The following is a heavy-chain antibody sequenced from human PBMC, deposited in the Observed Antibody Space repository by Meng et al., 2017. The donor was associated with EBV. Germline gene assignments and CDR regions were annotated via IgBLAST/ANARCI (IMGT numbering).Heavy chain of an antibody. CDR2: FLPTFGAP. J-gene: IGHJ4*02. D-gene: IGHD3-10*01. CDR3: ASESGRGYTPDY. V-gene: IGHV1-69*01. Sequence: QVQLVKPGAEVKKPGSSVKVSCKTSGGPFRNYAISWVRQAPGQGLEWLGGFLPTFGAPNYAQKFHGRVSITADESTSTHYMDLSSLRSEDTAVYYCASESGRGYTPDYWGQGTLVTVSS. CDR1: GGPFRNYA.